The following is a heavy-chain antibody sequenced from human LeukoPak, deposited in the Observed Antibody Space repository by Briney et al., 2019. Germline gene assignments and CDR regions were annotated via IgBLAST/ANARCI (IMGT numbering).Heavy chain of an antibody. Sequence: GGSLRLSCAASGFTFSSYAMSCVRQAPGKGLEWVSAISGSGGSTYYADSVKGRFTISRDNSKNTLYLQMNSLRAEDTAVYYCAKPVRGGGSYGVDYWGQGTLVTVSS. D-gene: IGHD1-26*01. CDR2: ISGSGGST. CDR3: AKPVRGGGSYGVDY. V-gene: IGHV3-23*01. CDR1: GFTFSSYA. J-gene: IGHJ4*02.